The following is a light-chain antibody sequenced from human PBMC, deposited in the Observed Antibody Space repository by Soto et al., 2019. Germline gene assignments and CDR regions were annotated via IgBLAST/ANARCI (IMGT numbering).Light chain of an antibody. CDR3: RVWNCTTDHYV. V-gene: IGLV3-21*04. CDR1: NIGSKR. J-gene: IGLJ1*01. Sequence: SYELTQPPSVSVAPEKTARLTCRGDNIGSKRVHWYRQKPGQAPVLVIYYDSDRPSGIPERFSGSNSGNTATLTINRVEAGDGADFSCRVWNCTTDHYVFVTGPTLPVL. CDR2: YDS.